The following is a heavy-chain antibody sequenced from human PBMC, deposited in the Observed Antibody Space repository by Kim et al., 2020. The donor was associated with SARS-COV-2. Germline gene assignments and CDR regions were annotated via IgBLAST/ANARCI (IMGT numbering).Heavy chain of an antibody. Sequence: SETLSLTCAVYGGSFSGYYWSWIRQPPGKGLEWIGEINHSGSTNYNPSLKSRVTISVDTSKNKFSLKLSAVTAADTAVYYCARVGRQWLVRPIFYCFDYWGQGTLVSVSS. V-gene: IGHV4-34*01. CDR1: GGSFSGYY. CDR3: ARVGRQWLVRPIFYCFDY. D-gene: IGHD6-19*01. J-gene: IGHJ4*02. CDR2: INHSGST.